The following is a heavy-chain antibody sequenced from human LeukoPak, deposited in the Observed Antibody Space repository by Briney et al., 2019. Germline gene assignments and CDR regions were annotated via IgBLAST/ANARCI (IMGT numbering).Heavy chain of an antibody. J-gene: IGHJ4*02. D-gene: IGHD5-12*01. CDR3: AKTSKFIVATILFDY. CDR1: GASISSDGYY. V-gene: IGHV4-30-2*01. Sequence: PSETLSLTCTVSGASISSDGYYWSWIRQPPGKGLEWIGYIYHTGSTYYNPSLKSRLTMSVDTSKNHFSLKLTSVTAADTAVYYCAKTSKFIVATILFDYWGQGTLVTVSS. CDR2: IYHTGST.